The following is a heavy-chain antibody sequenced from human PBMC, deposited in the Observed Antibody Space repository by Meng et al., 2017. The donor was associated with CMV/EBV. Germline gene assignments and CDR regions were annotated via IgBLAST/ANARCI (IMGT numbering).Heavy chain of an antibody. J-gene: IGHJ6*02. CDR3: APLLTYYDFWSGYRYGMDV. Sequence: GESLKISCAASGFTFSSYEMNWVRQAPGKGLEWVSYISSSGSTIYYADSVKGRFTISRDNAKNSLYLQMNSLRAEDTAVYYCAPLLTYYDFWSGYRYGMDVWGQGTTVTVSS. CDR2: ISSSGSTI. D-gene: IGHD3-3*01. V-gene: IGHV3-48*03. CDR1: GFTFSSYE.